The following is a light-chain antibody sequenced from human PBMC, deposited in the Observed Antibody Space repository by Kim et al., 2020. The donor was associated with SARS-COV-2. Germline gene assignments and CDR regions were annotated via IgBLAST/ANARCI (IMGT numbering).Light chain of an antibody. V-gene: IGKV1-9*01. J-gene: IGKJ4*01. CDR1: RRISSY. CDR2: SAS. CDR3: QQLNSYPLT. Sequence: ASVGDRVTITCRASRRISSYLSCYQQKPAQAPKILIYSASSWQNGVPSRFIGSGSGADFSLTIISLQPEDFATYYCQQLNSYPLTFGGGTTVVIK.